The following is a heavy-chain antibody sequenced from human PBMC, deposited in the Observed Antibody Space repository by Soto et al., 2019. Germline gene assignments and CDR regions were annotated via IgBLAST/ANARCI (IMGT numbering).Heavy chain of an antibody. D-gene: IGHD2-2*01. Sequence: GGSLRLSCAASGFTFSSYGMHWVRQAPGKGLEWVAVIWYDGSNKYYADSVKGRFTISRDNSKNTLYLQMNSLRAEDTAVYYCARSQHFAPSLISRGQGTLVTVSS. CDR1: GFTFSSYG. CDR2: IWYDGSNK. J-gene: IGHJ4*02. CDR3: ARSQHFAPSLIS. V-gene: IGHV3-33*01.